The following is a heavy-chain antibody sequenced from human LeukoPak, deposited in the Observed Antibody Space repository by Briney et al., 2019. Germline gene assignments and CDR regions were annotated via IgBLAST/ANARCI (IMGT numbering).Heavy chain of an antibody. CDR1: GFTFSTYG. CDR2: ISYDGSNK. J-gene: IGHJ4*02. D-gene: IGHD5-24*01. CDR3: ARDQDGYTPDYFDY. V-gene: IGHV3-30*19. Sequence: GGSLRLSCAASGFTFSTYGMHWVRQAPGKGLEWVAVISYDGSNKYYADSVKGRFTISRDNSKNTLYLQMNSLRAEDTAVYYCARDQDGYTPDYFDYWGQGTLVTVSS.